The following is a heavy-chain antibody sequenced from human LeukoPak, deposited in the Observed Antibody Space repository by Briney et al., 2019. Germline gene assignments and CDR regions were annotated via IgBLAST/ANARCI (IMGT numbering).Heavy chain of an antibody. CDR1: GGSISSSSYY. CDR2: IYYSGST. V-gene: IGHV4-39*01. CDR3: ARQLGYCSSTSCYADKVDY. J-gene: IGHJ4*02. D-gene: IGHD2-2*01. Sequence: SETLSLTCTVSGGSISSSSYYWGWIRQPPGKGLEWIGSIYYSGSTYYNPSLKSPVTISVDTSKNQFSLKLSSVTAADTAVYYCARQLGYCSSTSCYADKVDYWGQGTLVTVSS.